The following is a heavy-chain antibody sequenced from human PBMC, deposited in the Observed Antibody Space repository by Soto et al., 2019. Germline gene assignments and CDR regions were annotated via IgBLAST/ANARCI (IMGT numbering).Heavy chain of an antibody. J-gene: IGHJ3*02. Sequence: PGGSLRLSCAASGFTFSSYGMHWVRQAPGKGLEWVAGISYDGSNKYYADSVKGRFTISRDNSKNTLYLQMNSLRAEDTAVYYCAKDDRITMVRGVISNDAFDIWGQGTMVTVSS. CDR1: GFTFSSYG. V-gene: IGHV3-30*18. CDR2: ISYDGSNK. CDR3: AKDDRITMVRGVISNDAFDI. D-gene: IGHD3-10*01.